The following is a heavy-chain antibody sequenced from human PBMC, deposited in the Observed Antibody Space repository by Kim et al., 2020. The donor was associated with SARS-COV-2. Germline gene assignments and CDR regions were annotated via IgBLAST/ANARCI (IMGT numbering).Heavy chain of an antibody. CDR3: ARDSTRITMIVVVIQTGTGLDY. CDR1: GYTFTSYG. V-gene: IGHV1-18*04. D-gene: IGHD3-22*01. J-gene: IGHJ4*02. Sequence: ASVKVSCKASGYTFTSYGISWVRQAPGQGLEWMGWISAYNGNTNYAQKLQGRVTMTTDTSTSTAYMELRSLRSDDTAVYYCARDSTRITMIVVVIQTGTGLDYWGQGTLVTVSS. CDR2: ISAYNGNT.